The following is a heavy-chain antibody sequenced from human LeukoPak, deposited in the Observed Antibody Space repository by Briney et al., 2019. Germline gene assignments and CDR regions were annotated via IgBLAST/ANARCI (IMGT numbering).Heavy chain of an antibody. V-gene: IGHV3-7*01. Sequence: GGSLRLSCAASGFTFSSYSMNWVRQAPGKGLEWVANIKQDGSDKYYVDSVKGRFTISRDNAKNSLYLQMSSLRAEDTAVYFCARGQPFYFYYYMDVWGKGTTVTISS. CDR2: IKQDGSDK. CDR3: ARGQPFYFYYYMDV. CDR1: GFTFSSYS. J-gene: IGHJ6*03.